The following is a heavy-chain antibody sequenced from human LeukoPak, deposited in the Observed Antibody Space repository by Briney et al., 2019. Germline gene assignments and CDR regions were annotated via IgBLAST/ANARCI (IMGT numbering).Heavy chain of an antibody. Sequence: ASVKVSCKASGYTFTSYDINWVRQATGQGLEWMGRINPNSGGTNYAQKFQGRVTMTRDTSISTAYMELSRLRSDDTAVYYCARGSLDYGDYTVFDYWGQGTLVTVSS. CDR2: INPNSGGT. V-gene: IGHV1-2*06. J-gene: IGHJ4*02. CDR1: GYTFTSYD. CDR3: ARGSLDYGDYTVFDY. D-gene: IGHD4-17*01.